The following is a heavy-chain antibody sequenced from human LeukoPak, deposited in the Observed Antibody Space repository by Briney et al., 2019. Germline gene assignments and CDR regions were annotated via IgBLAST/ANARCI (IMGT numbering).Heavy chain of an antibody. Sequence: PSETLSLTCTVSDDSTRSFYWNWIRRPPGKGLEWIGYIYSSGTTSYNPSLKSRGTISVDTSKNQFSLKLTSVTAADTAVYYCAVQGTTVTTYRLNYWGQGTLVTVSS. D-gene: IGHD4-17*01. J-gene: IGHJ4*02. V-gene: IGHV4-59*08. CDR1: DDSTRSFY. CDR2: IYSSGTT. CDR3: AVQGTTVTTYRLNY.